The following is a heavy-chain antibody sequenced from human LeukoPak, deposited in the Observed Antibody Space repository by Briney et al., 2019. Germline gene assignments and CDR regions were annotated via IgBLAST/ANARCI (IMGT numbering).Heavy chain of an antibody. V-gene: IGHV1-18*01. CDR2: ISTYNGNT. CDR3: ARARSTYYDILTGYYRSVSSAFDI. J-gene: IGHJ3*02. Sequence: ASVKVSCKASGYIFTSYGISWVRQAPGQGLEWMGWISTYNGNTNYAQKLQGRVTLTTDTSTSTDYMELRSLRSDDTAVYYCARARSTYYDILTGYYRSVSSAFDIWGQGTMVTVSS. D-gene: IGHD3-9*01. CDR1: GYIFTSYG.